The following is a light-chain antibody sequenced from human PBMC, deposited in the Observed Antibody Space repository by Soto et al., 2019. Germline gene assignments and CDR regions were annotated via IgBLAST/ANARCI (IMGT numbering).Light chain of an antibody. V-gene: IGKV3-15*01. J-gene: IGKJ1*01. CDR2: AAS. CDR1: QSVSSN. CDR3: QQYTNWPRT. Sequence: EIVMTQSPDTLSVSPGEGVSISCRASQSVSSNLAWYQQKPGQAPRLLIYAASTRATGVPARFSGSGSGTEFTLTISSLQSEDFAIYYCQQYTNWPRTFGLGTKVDIK.